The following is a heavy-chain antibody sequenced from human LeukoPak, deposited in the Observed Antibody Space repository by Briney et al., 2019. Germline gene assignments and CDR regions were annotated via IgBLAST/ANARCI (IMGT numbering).Heavy chain of an antibody. CDR3: AREDGVFYYYMDV. J-gene: IGHJ6*03. D-gene: IGHD5-24*01. Sequence: PGRSLRLYCAASGFTFSSYGMHWVRQAPGKGLEWVAVIWYDGSNKYYADSVKGRFTISRDNSKNTLYLQMNSLRAEDTAVYYCAREDGVFYYYMDVWGKGTTVTVSS. CDR1: GFTFSSYG. V-gene: IGHV3-33*01. CDR2: IWYDGSNK.